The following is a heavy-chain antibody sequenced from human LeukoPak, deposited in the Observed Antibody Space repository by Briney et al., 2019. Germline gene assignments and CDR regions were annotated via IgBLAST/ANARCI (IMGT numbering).Heavy chain of an antibody. Sequence: GGSLRLSCAASGFTFDDYAMHWVREAPGKGLEWVSGISWNSGSIGYADSVKGRFTISRDNAKNSLYLQMNSLRAEDTALYYCAKDIGITMVRGVILGAFDIWGQGTMVTVSS. CDR2: ISWNSGSI. CDR1: GFTFDDYA. V-gene: IGHV3-9*01. CDR3: AKDIGITMVRGVILGAFDI. D-gene: IGHD3-10*01. J-gene: IGHJ3*02.